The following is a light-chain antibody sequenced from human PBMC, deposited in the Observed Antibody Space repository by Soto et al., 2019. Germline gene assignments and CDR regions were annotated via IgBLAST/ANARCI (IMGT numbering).Light chain of an antibody. Sequence: QSALTQPASVSGSPGQSITISCTGTNSDVAGYNYVSWYQQHSGKAPKLIIYEVSVRPSGVSGRFSGSKSGKTASLTISGLQAEDEADYYCSSYTSTNVIFGGGTRLTVL. CDR2: EVS. V-gene: IGLV2-14*01. J-gene: IGLJ2*01. CDR1: NSDVAGYNY. CDR3: SSYTSTNVI.